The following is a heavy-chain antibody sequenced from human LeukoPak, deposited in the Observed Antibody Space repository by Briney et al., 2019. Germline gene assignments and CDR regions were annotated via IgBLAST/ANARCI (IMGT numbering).Heavy chain of an antibody. CDR3: ARATIADSSTYYIDY. V-gene: IGHV1-2*02. CDR2: INPDSGGA. J-gene: IGHJ4*02. CDR1: GYTFSDYY. Sequence: ASVKVSCKASGYTFSDYYMHWVRQAPGQGLEWMGWINPDSGGANYEQKFQGRVTMTRDMSISTAYMEASRLTYDDTAVYYCARATIADSSTYYIDYWGLGTLVTVSS. D-gene: IGHD3-22*01.